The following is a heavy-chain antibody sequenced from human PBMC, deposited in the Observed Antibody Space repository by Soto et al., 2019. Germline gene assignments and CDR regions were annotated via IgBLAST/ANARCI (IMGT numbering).Heavy chain of an antibody. CDR2: IYYSGST. Sequence: PSETLSLTCTVSGVSISSYYWIWIRQPPGKGLEWIGYIYYSGSTNYNPSLKSRVTISVDTSKNQFSLKLSSVTAADTAVYYCARETGDILTGYYLSGWFDPWGQGTLVTVSS. CDR1: GVSISSYY. J-gene: IGHJ5*02. D-gene: IGHD3-9*01. V-gene: IGHV4-59*01. CDR3: ARETGDILTGYYLSGWFDP.